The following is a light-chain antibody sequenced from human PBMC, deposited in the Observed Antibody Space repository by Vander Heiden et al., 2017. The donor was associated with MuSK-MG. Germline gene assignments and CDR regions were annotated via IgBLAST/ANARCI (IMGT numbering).Light chain of an antibody. CDR1: QSISTY. CDR2: GAS. CDR3: QQSYDTPT. V-gene: IGKV1-39*01. J-gene: IGKJ3*01. Sequence: DIQMTQSPSSLSASVGDRVTIPCRASQSISTYLNWYQQKPGKAPKLLIYGASTVQDGVPSRFSGSGSGTEFTLTITGLQPEDFATYYCQQSYDTPTFGPGTKVQIK.